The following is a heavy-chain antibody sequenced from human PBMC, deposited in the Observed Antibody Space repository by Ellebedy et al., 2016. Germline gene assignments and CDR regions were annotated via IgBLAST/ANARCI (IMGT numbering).Heavy chain of an antibody. CDR1: GGSFSGYY. D-gene: IGHD2-15*01. V-gene: IGHV4-34*01. J-gene: IGHJ3*02. CDR2: INHSGST. Sequence: SETLSLTCAVYGGSFSGYYWSWIRQPPGKGLEWIGEINHSGSTNYNPSLKSRVTISVDTSKNQFSLKLSSVTAADTAVYYCAGGLVPGGGSHDAFDIWGQGTMVTVSS. CDR3: AGGLVPGGGSHDAFDI.